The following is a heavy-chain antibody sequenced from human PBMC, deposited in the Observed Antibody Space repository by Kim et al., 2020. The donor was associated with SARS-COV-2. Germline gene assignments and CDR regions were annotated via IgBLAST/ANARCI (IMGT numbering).Heavy chain of an antibody. J-gene: IGHJ6*02. CDR3: AKEATVVTTGKYYYGMDV. Sequence: GGSLRLSCAASGFTFSSYGMHWVRQAPGKGLEWVAVISYDGSNKYYADSVKGRFTISRDNSKNTLYLQMNSLRAEDTAVYYCAKEATVVTTGKYYYGMDVWGQGTTVTVSS. V-gene: IGHV3-30*18. CDR2: ISYDGSNK. D-gene: IGHD4-4*01. CDR1: GFTFSSYG.